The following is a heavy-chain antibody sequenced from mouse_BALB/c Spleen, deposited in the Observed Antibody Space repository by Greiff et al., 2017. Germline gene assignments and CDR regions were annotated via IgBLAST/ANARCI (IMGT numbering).Heavy chain of an antibody. J-gene: IGHJ4*01. V-gene: IGHV5-6*01. CDR2: ISSGGSYT. CDR3: ARGPYDFYAMDY. Sequence: VQLKESGGDLVKPGGSLKLSCAASGFTFSSYGMSWVRQTPDKRLEWVATISSGGSYTYYPDSVKGRFTISRDNAKNTLYLQMSSLKSEDTAMYYCARGPYDFYAMDYWGQGTSVTVSS. CDR1: GFTFSSYG.